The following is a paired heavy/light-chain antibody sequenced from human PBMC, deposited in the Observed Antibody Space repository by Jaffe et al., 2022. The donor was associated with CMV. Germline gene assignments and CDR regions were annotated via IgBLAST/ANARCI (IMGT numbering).Heavy chain of an antibody. CDR1: GYTFTDYA. Sequence: QVQLVQSGAEVKKPGASVKLSCTASGYTFTDYAITWVRQAPGHGLEWMGWLSPYNANPNYALKFQGRVTMTTDTSTRTAFMEVRNLRSDDTAVYYCARVYCSTPRCYTGWFDSWGQGTLVTVSS. V-gene: IGHV1-18*01. CDR3: ARVYCSTPRCYTGWFDS. J-gene: IGHJ5*01. D-gene: IGHD2-2*02. CDR2: LSPYNANP.
Light chain of an antibody. CDR3: QHYKNFPLT. J-gene: IGKJ4*01. V-gene: IGKV1-33*01. CDR1: QDISNY. Sequence: DIQMTQSPSSLSASVGDRVSITCQASQDISNYLHWYQQKPGKAPKLLIYDASNLGTGVPSRFSGSGSGTDFTLTISSLQPDDVASYYCQHYKNFPLTFGGGTKVEIK. CDR2: DAS.